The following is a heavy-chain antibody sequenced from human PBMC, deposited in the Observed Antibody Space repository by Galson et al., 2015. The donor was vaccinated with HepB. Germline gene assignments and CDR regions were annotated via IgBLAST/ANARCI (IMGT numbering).Heavy chain of an antibody. J-gene: IGHJ4*02. CDR1: GFTFSDYY. V-gene: IGHV3-11*06. Sequence: SLRLSCAASGFTFSDYYMSWIRQAPGKGLEWVSYISSSSSYTNYADSVKGRFTISRDNAKNSLYLQMNSLRAEDTAVYYCARDGSTNYYDSSGYIGSSDYWGQGTLVTVSS. CDR2: ISSSSSYT. D-gene: IGHD3-22*01. CDR3: ARDGSTNYYDSSGYIGSSDY.